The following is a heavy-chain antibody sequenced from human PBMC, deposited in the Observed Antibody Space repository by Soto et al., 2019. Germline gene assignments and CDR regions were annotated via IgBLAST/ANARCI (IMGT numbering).Heavy chain of an antibody. Sequence: SVKVSCKASGGTFSSYTISWVRQAPGQGLEWMGRIIPILGIANYAQKFQGRVTITADKSTSTAYMELSSLRSEDTAVYYCASYLGATSQNYYYMDVWGKGTTVTVSS. CDR1: GGTFSSYT. J-gene: IGHJ6*03. CDR2: IIPILGIA. D-gene: IGHD1-26*01. V-gene: IGHV1-69*02. CDR3: ASYLGATSQNYYYMDV.